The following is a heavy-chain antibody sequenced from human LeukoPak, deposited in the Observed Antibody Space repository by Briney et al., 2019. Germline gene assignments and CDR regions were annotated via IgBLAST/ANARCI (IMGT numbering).Heavy chain of an antibody. CDR1: GGSFSGYY. V-gene: IGHV4-34*10. J-gene: IGHJ5*01. CDR2: IYYSGHT. Sequence: SETLSLTCAVYGGSFSGYYWSWIRQHPGKGLEWIGYIYYSGHTYNNPSLKSRITMSVDTSKNQFSLKLSSVTAADTAVYYCARTYNSSGPSFDSWGQGTLVTVSS. CDR3: ARTYNSSGPSFDS. D-gene: IGHD3-22*01.